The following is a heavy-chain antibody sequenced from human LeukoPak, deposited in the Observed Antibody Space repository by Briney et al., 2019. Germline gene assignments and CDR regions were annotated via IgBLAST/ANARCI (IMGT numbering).Heavy chain of an antibody. J-gene: IGHJ4*02. CDR3: ARDNTYNLDY. Sequence: PGGSLRLSCAASGFTFSSHWMSWVRQAPGKGLEWVANIKQGGSQKNYVDSVKGRFTISRDNAKNSLYLQMISLRAEDTAVYYCARDNTYNLDYWGQGTLVTVSS. D-gene: IGHD1-14*01. CDR1: GFTFSSHW. CDR2: IKQGGSQK. V-gene: IGHV3-7*01.